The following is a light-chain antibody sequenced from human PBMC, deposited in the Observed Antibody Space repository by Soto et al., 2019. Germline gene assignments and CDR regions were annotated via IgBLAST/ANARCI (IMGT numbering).Light chain of an antibody. CDR1: QTIRSY. J-gene: IGKJ4*01. CDR2: AAS. V-gene: IGKV1-39*01. CDR3: QQSFSTPRT. Sequence: DIQMTQSPCSLSASVGDRVTITCRASQTIRSYLNWYQQKPGKAPKLLIYAASSLQSGVSSTFSGSGSGTDFTLTISSLQREDSATYYCQQSFSTPRTFGGGTKVDIK.